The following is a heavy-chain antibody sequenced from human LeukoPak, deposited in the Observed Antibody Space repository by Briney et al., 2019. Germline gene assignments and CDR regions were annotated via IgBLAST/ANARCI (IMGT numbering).Heavy chain of an antibody. Sequence: GGSLRLSCVASGFAFSSYWMTWVRQAPGKGLGWVANIKQDGGEEYYVDSVKGRFTISRDNAKNSLFLQINSLRVEDTAVYYCARLGGSYYTYWGQGTLVTVSS. CDR2: IKQDGGEE. V-gene: IGHV3-7*01. J-gene: IGHJ4*02. D-gene: IGHD1-26*01. CDR1: GFAFSSYW. CDR3: ARLGGSYYTY.